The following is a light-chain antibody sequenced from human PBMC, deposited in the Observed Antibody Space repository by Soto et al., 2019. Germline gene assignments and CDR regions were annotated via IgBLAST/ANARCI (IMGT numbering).Light chain of an antibody. V-gene: IGLV1-40*01. Sequence: QSVLTQPPSVTGAPGQRISISCTGSNSSIGAGYDVHWYQQLPGTAPKLLIYGNDSRPSGVPDRFSGSKSGTSASLAITGLQAEDEADYYCQSYDGSLSGYVFGSGTRSPS. J-gene: IGLJ1*01. CDR3: QSYDGSLSGYV. CDR2: GND. CDR1: NSSIGAGYD.